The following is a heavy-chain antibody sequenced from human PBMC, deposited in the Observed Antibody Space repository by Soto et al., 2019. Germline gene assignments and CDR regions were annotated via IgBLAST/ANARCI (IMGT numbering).Heavy chain of an antibody. J-gene: IGHJ6*02. CDR3: ARGYCSGGSCYVHYYYGMDV. D-gene: IGHD2-15*01. CDR2: ISAYNGNT. V-gene: IGHV1-18*01. CDR1: GYTFTSYG. Sequence: SVKVSCKASGYTFTSYGISWVRQAPGQGLEWMGWISAYNGNTNYAQKLQGRVTMTTDTSTSTAYMELRSLRSDDTAVYYCARGYCSGGSCYVHYYYGMDVWGQGTTVTV.